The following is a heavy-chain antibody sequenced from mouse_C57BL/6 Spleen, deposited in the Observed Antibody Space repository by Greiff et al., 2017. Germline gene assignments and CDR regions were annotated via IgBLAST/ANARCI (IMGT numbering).Heavy chain of an antibody. Sequence: VQLQQSGTELVKPGASVKLSCTASGYTFTSYWMPWVPQRPGQGLEWIGNINPSNGGTNYTEKFKSKATLTGDKSSSTAYMQLSSLTSEDSAVYDGARVYGNCGRYFDYWGQGTTLTVSS. CDR3: ARVYGNCGRYFDY. CDR2: INPSNGGT. CDR1: GYTFTSYW. V-gene: IGHV1-53*01. J-gene: IGHJ2*01. D-gene: IGHD2-1*01.